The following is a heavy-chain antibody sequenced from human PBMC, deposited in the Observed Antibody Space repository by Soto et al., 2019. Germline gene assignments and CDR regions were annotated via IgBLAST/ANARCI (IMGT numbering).Heavy chain of an antibody. CDR2: IYTSGST. D-gene: IGHD3-10*01. CDR3: ARVRHYYGSGTRWFDP. J-gene: IGHJ5*02. Sequence: SETLSLTCTVSGGSISSYYWSWIRQPAGKGLEWIGRIYTSGSTNYNPSLKSRVTMSVDTSKNQFSLKLSSVTAADTAVYYCARVRHYYGSGTRWFDPWGQGTLVTVS. V-gene: IGHV4-4*07. CDR1: GGSISSYY.